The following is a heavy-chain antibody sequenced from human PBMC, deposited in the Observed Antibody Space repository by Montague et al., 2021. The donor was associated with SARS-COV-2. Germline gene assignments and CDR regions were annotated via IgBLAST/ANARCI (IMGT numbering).Heavy chain of an antibody. D-gene: IGHD3-10*01. CDR1: GASISTGAYY. Sequence: TLSLTCTVSGASISTGAYYWSWIRQHPEKGLEWIGYIYYSGTIYYNPSLKSRVTISLDTSNNHSSLKLSSVTAADTAVYYCATASGSGSLGFHYGGQGTVVLVSS. V-gene: IGHV4-31*03. CDR3: ATASGSGSLGFHY. J-gene: IGHJ4*02. CDR2: IYYSGTI.